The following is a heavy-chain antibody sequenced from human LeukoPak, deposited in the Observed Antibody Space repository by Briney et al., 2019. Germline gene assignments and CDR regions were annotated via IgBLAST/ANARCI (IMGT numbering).Heavy chain of an antibody. CDR2: ISSNGGST. V-gene: IGHV3-64D*06. CDR3: VRDVYSGYDGRRPFDY. Sequence: PGGSLRLSCSASGFPFSSYTMHWVRPTPRKRLEYVSGISSNGGSTYYADFVKGRFTISRDNSKSTVFLQMSSLRAEDTAVYYCVRDVYSGYDGRRPFDYWGRGTLVTVS. CDR1: GFPFSSYT. D-gene: IGHD5-12*01. J-gene: IGHJ4*02.